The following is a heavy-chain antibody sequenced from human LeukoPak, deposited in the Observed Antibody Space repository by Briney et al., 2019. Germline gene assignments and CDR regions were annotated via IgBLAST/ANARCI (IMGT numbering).Heavy chain of an antibody. Sequence: GGSLRLSCAASGFTFSSYWMSWVRQAPGKGLEWVANIKQDGSEKYYVDSVKGRFTISRDNAKNSLLLQMNSLRAEDTAVYFCTTDSGGGRPFDYWGQGTLVTVSS. J-gene: IGHJ4*02. CDR1: GFTFSSYW. V-gene: IGHV3-7*01. D-gene: IGHD1-26*01. CDR2: IKQDGSEK. CDR3: TTDSGGGRPFDY.